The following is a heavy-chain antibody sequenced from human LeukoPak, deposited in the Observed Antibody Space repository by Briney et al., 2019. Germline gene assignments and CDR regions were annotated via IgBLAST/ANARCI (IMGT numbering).Heavy chain of an antibody. D-gene: IGHD3-10*01. J-gene: IGHJ4*02. CDR1: GYTFTSYY. V-gene: IGHV1-46*01. CDR2: INPSGGST. Sequence: ASVKVSCKASGYTFTSYYMHWVRQAPGQGLEWMGIINPSGGSTSYAQKFQGRVTMTRDTSTSTVYMELSSLRSEATAVYYCARDLGHYYGSGSYFDYWGQGTLVTVSS. CDR3: ARDLGHYYGSGSYFDY.